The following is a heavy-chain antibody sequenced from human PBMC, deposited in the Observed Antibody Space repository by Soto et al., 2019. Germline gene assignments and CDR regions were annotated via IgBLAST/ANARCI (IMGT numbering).Heavy chain of an antibody. Sequence: QVQLVQSGAEVKKPGASVKISCKASGYTFTRYTMNWVRQAPGQRHEWMGWINPDNGNTKSSQKFQDRVIITRDTSASTAYMDLSRLRSEDTAVYYCARGIATGQLDTWGQGTLVTVSS. D-gene: IGHD2-15*01. CDR1: GYTFTRYT. V-gene: IGHV1-3*01. CDR2: INPDNGNT. CDR3: ARGIATGQLDT. J-gene: IGHJ5*02.